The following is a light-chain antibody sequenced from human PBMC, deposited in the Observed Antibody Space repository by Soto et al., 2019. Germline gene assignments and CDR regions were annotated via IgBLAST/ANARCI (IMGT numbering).Light chain of an antibody. CDR3: QSYDSSLSGV. J-gene: IGLJ3*02. CDR2: GKN. V-gene: IGLV1-40*01. CDR1: SSNIGAGYE. Sequence: QSVLTQPPSVSGAPGQRVTISCTGRSSNIGAGYEVHWYQQLPGTAPKLLIYGKNNRPSGVPDRFSGSKSGTSASLAITGLQAEHEADYYCQSYDSSLSGVFGGGTKLTVL.